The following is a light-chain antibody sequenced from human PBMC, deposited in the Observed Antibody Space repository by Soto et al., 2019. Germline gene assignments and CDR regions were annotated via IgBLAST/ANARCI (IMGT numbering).Light chain of an antibody. CDR1: QDIGSW. V-gene: IGKV1D-12*01. J-gene: IGKJ4*01. Sequence: DIHVTQSPSSVSASVGYRFTITCRACQDIGSWLTWYQHKPGKAPKLLISTASSLQSGVPSRFRGSGSGTEFTLTISSLQPEDFATYYCQQANSFPLTFGGGTKVDIK. CDR3: QQANSFPLT. CDR2: TAS.